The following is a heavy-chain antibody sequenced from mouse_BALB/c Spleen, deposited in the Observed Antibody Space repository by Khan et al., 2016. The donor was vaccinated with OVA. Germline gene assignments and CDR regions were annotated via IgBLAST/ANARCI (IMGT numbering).Heavy chain of an antibody. CDR2: ISSSGNT. CDR3: GRVYGGDFDY. V-gene: IGHV3-2*02. D-gene: IGHD1-1*01. J-gene: IGHJ2*01. Sequence: EVQLVESGPGLVKPSQSLSLICTVTGYSITSDYAWNLIRQFPGNKLEWMGFISSSGNTNYNPSLKSRISITRDTSNNPFFLHLNSVTTEDTATDYCGRVYGGDFDYWGQGTTLTVSS. CDR1: GYSITSDYA.